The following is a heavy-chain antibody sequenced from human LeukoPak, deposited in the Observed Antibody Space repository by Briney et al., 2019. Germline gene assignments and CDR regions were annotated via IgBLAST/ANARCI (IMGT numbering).Heavy chain of an antibody. CDR1: GSTFTIFG. V-gene: IGHV3-48*01. Sequence: GGSLRLSCAASGSTFTIFGLNWVRQAPGKGPEWVSYIDARSGITYYADSVQGRFTISRDNAKESVFLQMNSLRVDDTAVYYCARTYDFGRGPPGDAFDNWGPGTWVTVSS. J-gene: IGHJ3*02. D-gene: IGHD3-3*01. CDR3: ARTYDFGRGPPGDAFDN. CDR2: IDARSGIT.